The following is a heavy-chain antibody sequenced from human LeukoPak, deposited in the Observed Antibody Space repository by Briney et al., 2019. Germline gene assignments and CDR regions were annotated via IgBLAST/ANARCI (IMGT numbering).Heavy chain of an antibody. CDR2: IWYDGSNK. D-gene: IGHD2-21*02. CDR1: GFTFSSYG. Sequence: GRSLRLSCAASGFTFSSYGMHWVRQAPGKGLEWVAVIWYDGSNKYYADSVKGRFTISRDNSKNTLYLQMNSLRAEDTAVYYCAREGRCGGDCYYDYWGQGTLVAVSS. CDR3: AREGRCGGDCYYDY. V-gene: IGHV3-33*01. J-gene: IGHJ4*02.